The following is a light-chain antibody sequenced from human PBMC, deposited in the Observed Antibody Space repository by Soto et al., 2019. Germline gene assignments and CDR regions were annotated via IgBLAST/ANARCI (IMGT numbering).Light chain of an antibody. J-gene: IGKJ1*01. CDR3: HQTYSIPWT. V-gene: IGKV1-5*01. CDR2: GAS. CDR1: QSISTW. Sequence: DIQMTQSPSTLSASAGDRVTITCRASQSISTWLAWYQQKPGKAPKLLIYGASSLASGVPSRFSGSGSGTEFTLTISSLQPDDFATYYCHQTYSIPWTFGQGTKVDIK.